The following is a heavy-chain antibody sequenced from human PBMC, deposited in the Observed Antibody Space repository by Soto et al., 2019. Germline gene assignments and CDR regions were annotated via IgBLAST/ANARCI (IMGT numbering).Heavy chain of an antibody. CDR3: ARVQLWKYYYNGMDV. D-gene: IGHD5-18*01. V-gene: IGHV4-31*03. CDR2: IYYSGRS. Sequence: NPSETLSLTCTVSGGSISSGDYYWSWIRQHPGKGLEWIGYIYYSGRSYFNPSLKSRVTISVDTSKNQFSLNLSSVTAADTAVFYCARVQLWKYYYNGMDVWGQGTTVTVSS. CDR1: GGSISSGDYY. J-gene: IGHJ6*02.